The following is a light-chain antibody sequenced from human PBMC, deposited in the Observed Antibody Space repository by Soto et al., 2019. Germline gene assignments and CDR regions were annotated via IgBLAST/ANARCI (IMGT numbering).Light chain of an antibody. CDR1: SSDVGGYNY. CDR2: EVS. V-gene: IGLV2-14*01. J-gene: IGLJ1*01. Sequence: QSALTQPASVSGSPGQSITISCTGTSSDVGGYNYVSWYQQHPGKAPQLMIYEVSNRPSGVSNRFSGSKSGNTASLTISGLQAEDEADYYCCSYTRTSNHYFFGSGTKLTVL. CDR3: CSYTRTSNHYF.